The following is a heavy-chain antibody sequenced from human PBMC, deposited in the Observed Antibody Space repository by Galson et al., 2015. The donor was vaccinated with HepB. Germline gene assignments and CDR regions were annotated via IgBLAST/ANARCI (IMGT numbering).Heavy chain of an antibody. CDR1: GFTFSIYG. V-gene: IGHV3-33*06. CDR2: IWYDGSNK. CDR3: AKGLLWFGEFNDY. Sequence: LRLSCAASGFTFSIYGMHWVRQAPGKGLEWVAVIWYDGSNKYYADSVKGRFTISRDNSKNTLYLQMNSLRAEDTAVYYCAKGLLWFGEFNDYWGQGTLVTVSS. J-gene: IGHJ4*02. D-gene: IGHD3-10*01.